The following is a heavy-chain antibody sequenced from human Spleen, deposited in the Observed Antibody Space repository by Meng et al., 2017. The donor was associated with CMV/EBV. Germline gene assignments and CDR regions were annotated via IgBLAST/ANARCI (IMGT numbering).Heavy chain of an antibody. J-gene: IGHJ4*02. CDR2: IYYSGST. Sequence: GSLRLSCTVSGGSISNYYWNWIRQHPAKGLEWIGSIYYSGSTYYNPSLKSRVTISVDTSKNQYPLKLSSVTAAATAVYYCARDHGVGALPDYWGQGTLVTVSS. CDR3: ARDHGVGALPDY. V-gene: IGHV4-39*06. D-gene: IGHD1-26*01. CDR1: GGSISNYY.